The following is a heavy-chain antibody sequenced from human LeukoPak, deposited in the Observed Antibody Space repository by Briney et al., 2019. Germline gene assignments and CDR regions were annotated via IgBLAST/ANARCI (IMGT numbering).Heavy chain of an antibody. CDR2: IWYDGSKK. CDR1: GFTFSSYG. Sequence: GGSLRLSCAVSGFTFSSYGMHWVRQAPGKGLEWVAVIWYDGSKKYYADSVKGRFTISKDNSKSTLSLQMNSLRAEDTAIYYCAKDLGAGGGSVFNYWGQGALVTVSS. CDR3: AKDLGAGGGSVFNY. J-gene: IGHJ4*02. V-gene: IGHV3-33*06. D-gene: IGHD3-10*01.